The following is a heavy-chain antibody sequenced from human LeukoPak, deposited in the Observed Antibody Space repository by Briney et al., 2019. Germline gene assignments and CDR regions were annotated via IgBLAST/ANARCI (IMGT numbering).Heavy chain of an antibody. D-gene: IGHD5-12*01. CDR1: GYTFTGYY. J-gene: IGHJ4*02. V-gene: IGHV1-2*02. CDR3: ARSGGYSGYDVLNY. Sequence: ASVKVSCKASGYTFTGYYMHWVRQAPGQGFEWMGWINPTSGGTNYAQKFQGSVTMTRDTSISTIYMELSRLKSDDTAVYFCARSGGYSGYDVLNYWGQGTLVTVSS. CDR2: INPTSGGT.